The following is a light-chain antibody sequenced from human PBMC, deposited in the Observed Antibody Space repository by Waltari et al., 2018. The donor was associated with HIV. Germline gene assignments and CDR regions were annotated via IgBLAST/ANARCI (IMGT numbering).Light chain of an antibody. Sequence: DIRLTQSPSLLSASMGDRVTITCRASQDISTFLAWYQQKPGKAPTLRVYAASTLQSGVSSRFRGSVSGTDFTLTISSLQPEDCATYYCQQLNSYPVTFGGGAKVEI. CDR1: QDISTF. V-gene: IGKV1-9*01. CDR2: AAS. CDR3: QQLNSYPVT. J-gene: IGKJ4*01.